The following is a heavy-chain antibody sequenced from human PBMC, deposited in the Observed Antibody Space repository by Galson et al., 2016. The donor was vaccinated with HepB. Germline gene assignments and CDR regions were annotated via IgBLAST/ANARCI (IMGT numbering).Heavy chain of an antibody. V-gene: IGHV1-3*01. Sequence: SVKVSCKASGYTFTNYPINWVRQAPGQRLEWMGWINPATGDTRYSQNFQGRATITRDTSAGTAYMELDSLTSEDTAVYYCVRDPVSGRAPFDYWGHGTLVTVSS. D-gene: IGHD2-15*01. CDR1: GYTFTNYP. CDR2: INPATGDT. CDR3: VRDPVSGRAPFDY. J-gene: IGHJ4*01.